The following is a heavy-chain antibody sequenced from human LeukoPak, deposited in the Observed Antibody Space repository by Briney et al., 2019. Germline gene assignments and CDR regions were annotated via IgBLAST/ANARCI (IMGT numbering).Heavy chain of an antibody. V-gene: IGHV3-48*04. CDR2: ISSSSSTI. J-gene: IGHJ4*02. Sequence: GGSLRLSCAASGFTFSSYSMNWVRHAPGKGLGWVSYISSSSSTIYYADSVKGRFTISRDNANNSLYLQMNSLRGEGTAVYYWAREYYDFWSGYYGGPTDYWGQGTLVTVSS. D-gene: IGHD3-3*01. CDR1: GFTFSSYS. CDR3: AREYYDFWSGYYGGPTDY.